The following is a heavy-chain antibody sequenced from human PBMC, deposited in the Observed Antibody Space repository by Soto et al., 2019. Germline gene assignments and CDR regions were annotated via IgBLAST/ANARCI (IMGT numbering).Heavy chain of an antibody. Sequence: EVQLVESGGGVVRPGGSLRLSCAASGFTFDDYGMSWVRQAPGKGLEWVSGINWNGGNTDYADSVKGRFTISRDNAKNXXYLQMHSRRAEDTALYYCARAPYSYDSVASTGFDYWGQGTLVTVSS. CDR3: ARAPYSYDSVASTGFDY. V-gene: IGHV3-20*04. J-gene: IGHJ4*02. CDR2: INWNGGNT. D-gene: IGHD5-18*01. CDR1: GFTFDDYG.